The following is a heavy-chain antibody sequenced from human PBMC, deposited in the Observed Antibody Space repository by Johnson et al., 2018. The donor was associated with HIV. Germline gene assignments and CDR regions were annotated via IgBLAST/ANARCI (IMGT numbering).Heavy chain of an antibody. CDR1: GFTFSSYD. CDR2: IGTAGDT. V-gene: IGHV3-13*01. CDR3: AREGWNSSSWYRMSAFDI. Sequence: VQLVESGGGVVRPGGSLRLSCAASGFTFSSYDMHWVRQATGKGLEWVSAIGTAGDTYYPGSVTGRFTISRDNAKNSLYLQMNSLRAEDTAVYYCAREGWNSSSWYRMSAFDIWGQGTMVTVSS. D-gene: IGHD6-13*01. J-gene: IGHJ3*02.